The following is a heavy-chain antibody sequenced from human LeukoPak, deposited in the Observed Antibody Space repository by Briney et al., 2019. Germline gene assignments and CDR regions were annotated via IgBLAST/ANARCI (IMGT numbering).Heavy chain of an antibody. D-gene: IGHD2-15*01. CDR3: AKGFRTARYCSGGSCLDY. V-gene: IGHV3-30*02. CDR2: IRYDGSNK. CDR1: GFTFNNYA. Sequence: GGSLRLSCASSGFTFNNYAMTWVRQAPGKGLEWVAFIRYDGSNKYYADSVKGRFTISRDNSKNTLYLQMNSLRAEDTAVYYCAKGFRTARYCSGGSCLDYWGQGTLVTVSS. J-gene: IGHJ4*02.